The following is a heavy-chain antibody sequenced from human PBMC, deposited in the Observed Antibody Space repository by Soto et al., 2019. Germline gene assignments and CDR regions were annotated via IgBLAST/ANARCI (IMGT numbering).Heavy chain of an antibody. Sequence: QVQLVQSGAEVKKPGSSVKVSCKASGGTFSSYAISWVRQAPGQGLEWMGGIIPIFGTANYAQKFQGRVTITADESTSTAYMELSSLRSADTAVYYCARGPYYDILTGIPMGYWGQGTLVTVSS. V-gene: IGHV1-69*01. CDR1: GGTFSSYA. D-gene: IGHD3-9*01. CDR3: ARGPYYDILTGIPMGY. CDR2: IIPIFGTA. J-gene: IGHJ4*02.